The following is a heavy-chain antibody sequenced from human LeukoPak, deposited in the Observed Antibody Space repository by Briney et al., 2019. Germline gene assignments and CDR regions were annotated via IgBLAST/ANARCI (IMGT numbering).Heavy chain of an antibody. Sequence: GGSLRLSCSVSGFTFSSYAMHWVRQAPGKGLEYVSAISSNGGSTYYADSVKGRFTISRDNSKNTLYLQMSSLRAEDTAVYNCVKEGGRYTSSWSYFDYRGQGILVTVSS. CDR1: GFTFSSYA. D-gene: IGHD6-13*01. J-gene: IGHJ4*02. CDR3: VKEGGRYTSSWSYFDY. CDR2: ISSNGGST. V-gene: IGHV3-64D*09.